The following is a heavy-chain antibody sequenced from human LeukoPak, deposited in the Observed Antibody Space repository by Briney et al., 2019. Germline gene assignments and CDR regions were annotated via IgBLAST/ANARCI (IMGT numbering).Heavy chain of an antibody. J-gene: IGHJ4*02. CDR3: ASFDYYDSSGYQFDY. D-gene: IGHD3-22*01. CDR1: GYTFTSYG. CDR2: ISTYNGNT. Sequence: ASVKVSCKASGYTFTSYGIIWVQQAPGQGLEWMGWISTYNGNTNYAQKIQGRVTMTTDTSTSTAYMELRSLRSDDTAVYYCASFDYYDSSGYQFDYWGQGTLVTVSS. V-gene: IGHV1-18*01.